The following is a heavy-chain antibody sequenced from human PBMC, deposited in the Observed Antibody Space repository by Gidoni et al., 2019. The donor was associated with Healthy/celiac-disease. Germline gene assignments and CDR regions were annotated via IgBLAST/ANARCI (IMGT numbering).Heavy chain of an antibody. CDR2: ISYDGSNK. D-gene: IGHD3-22*01. V-gene: IGHV3-30*01. J-gene: IGHJ4*02. Sequence: QVQLVESGGGVVQPGRSLRLSCAASGFTFSSYAMHWVRQAPGKGLEWVAVISYDGSNKYYADSVKGRFTISRDNSKNTLYLQMNSLRAEDTAVYYCARWVNPPDKKYYYDSSGFDYWGQGTLVTVSS. CDR3: ARWVNPPDKKYYYDSSGFDY. CDR1: GFTFSSYA.